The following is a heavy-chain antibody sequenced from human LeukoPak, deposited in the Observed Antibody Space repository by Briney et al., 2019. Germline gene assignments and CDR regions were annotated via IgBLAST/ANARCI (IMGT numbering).Heavy chain of an antibody. D-gene: IGHD2-15*01. CDR1: GYTFTSYS. J-gene: IGHJ5*02. CDR2: INAGNGNT. Sequence: ASVKVSCKASGYTFTSYSMQWVRQAPGQRLEWMGWINAGNGNTKYSQKFQGRVTLTRDTSASTAYMELSSLRSEDTAVYYCARDPCSGGSCYLNWFDPWGQGTLVTVSP. CDR3: ARDPCSGGSCYLNWFDP. V-gene: IGHV1-3*01.